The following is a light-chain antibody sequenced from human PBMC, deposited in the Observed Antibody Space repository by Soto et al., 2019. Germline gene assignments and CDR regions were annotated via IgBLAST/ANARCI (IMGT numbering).Light chain of an antibody. Sequence: DIVVTQSPDSLVVSLGERATINCKTSQSVLYNSNKKNYLAWYQQKAGQPPKVLIYWASTRESVLPNRFSDSGSGTDFTLTIRGLQPEDVAIYYCQQYYYTPLTFGGGTRVEIK. V-gene: IGKV4-1*01. CDR1: QSVLYNSNKKNY. CDR3: QQYYYTPLT. J-gene: IGKJ4*01. CDR2: WAS.